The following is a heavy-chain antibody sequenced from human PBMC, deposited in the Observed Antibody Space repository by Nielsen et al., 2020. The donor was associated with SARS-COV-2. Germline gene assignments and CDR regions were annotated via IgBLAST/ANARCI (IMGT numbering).Heavy chain of an antibody. CDR1: GFTVSSNY. CDR3: ARASVAGTYYYYYGMDV. J-gene: IGHJ6*02. Sequence: GESLKISCAASGFTVSSNYMTWVRQAPGKGLEWVSVIYSGGSTYYADSVKGRFTISRDNSKNTLYLQMNSLRAEDTAVYYCARASVAGTYYYYYGMDVWGQGTTVTVSS. CDR2: IYSGGST. V-gene: IGHV3-66*01. D-gene: IGHD6-19*01.